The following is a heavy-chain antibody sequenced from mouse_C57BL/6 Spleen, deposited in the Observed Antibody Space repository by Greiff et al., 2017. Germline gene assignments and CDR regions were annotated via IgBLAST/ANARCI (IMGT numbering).Heavy chain of an antibody. Sequence: EVKLVESGGGLVKPGGSLKLSCAASGFTFSSYAMSWVRQTPEKRLEWVATISDGGSYTYYPDNVKGRFTISRDNAKNNLYLQMSHLKSEDTAMYYCARDYYGNYGYAMDYWGQGTSVTVSS. J-gene: IGHJ4*01. CDR1: GFTFSSYA. D-gene: IGHD2-1*01. CDR3: ARDYYGNYGYAMDY. V-gene: IGHV5-4*01. CDR2: ISDGGSYT.